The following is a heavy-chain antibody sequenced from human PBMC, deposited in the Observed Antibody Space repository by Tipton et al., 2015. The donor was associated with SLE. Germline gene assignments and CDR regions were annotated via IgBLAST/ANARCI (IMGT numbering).Heavy chain of an antibody. CDR3: ARLSSGTGDFEH. D-gene: IGHD7-27*01. CDR1: GASISSYS. CDR2: IYYSGST. J-gene: IGHJ4*02. V-gene: IGHV4-59*08. Sequence: TLSLTCTVSGASISSYSWSWIRQPPGKGLEWIGYIYYSGSTNYNPSLKSRVTTSVDTSKNQFSLKLSSVTAADTAMYYCARLSSGTGDFEHWGQGTLVVVSS.